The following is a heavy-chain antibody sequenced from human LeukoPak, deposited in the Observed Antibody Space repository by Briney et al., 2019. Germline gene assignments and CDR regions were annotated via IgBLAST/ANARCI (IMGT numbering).Heavy chain of an antibody. CDR3: VRDWDHFDFDS. Sequence: GGSLRLSCAASGFTVSSNYMSWVSQAPGKGLVWVSRIKGDGSHTIYADSVKGRFTITRDNAKNTLYLQMRSLRAEDTAVYYCVRDWDHFDFDSWGQGTLVTVSS. CDR2: IKGDGSHT. J-gene: IGHJ5*01. D-gene: IGHD3-9*01. CDR1: GFTVSSNY. V-gene: IGHV3-74*01.